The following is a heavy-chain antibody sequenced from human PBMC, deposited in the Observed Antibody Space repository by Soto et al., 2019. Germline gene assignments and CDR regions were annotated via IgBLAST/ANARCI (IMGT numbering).Heavy chain of an antibody. CDR3: ARDRGPHSYADY. CDR1: GGSVNTYY. D-gene: IGHD3-16*01. V-gene: IGHV4-59*02. J-gene: IGHJ4*02. CDR2: IDSSGSS. Sequence: QVQLQESGPGLVKPSETLSLTCSVSGGSVNTYYWSWIRQPPGKGLEWIGYIDSSGSSNYNPSLTRRVGMSVDTSKNQFSLYLRSVTAADTAVYYCARDRGPHSYADYWGQGTLVTVSS.